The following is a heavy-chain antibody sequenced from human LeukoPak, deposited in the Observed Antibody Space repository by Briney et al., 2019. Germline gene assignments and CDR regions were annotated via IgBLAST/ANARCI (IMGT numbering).Heavy chain of an antibody. D-gene: IGHD5-12*01. Sequence: SETLSLTCTVSGGSMDKYYWNWIRQSPGKGLEWIAYIYYSGSTNYNPSLKSRVTISVDTSKNQFSLKLSSVTAADTAVYYCARVGGYSGGAYWGQGTLVTVSS. CDR3: ARVGGYSGGAY. J-gene: IGHJ4*02. CDR1: GGSMDKYY. CDR2: IYYSGST. V-gene: IGHV4-59*12.